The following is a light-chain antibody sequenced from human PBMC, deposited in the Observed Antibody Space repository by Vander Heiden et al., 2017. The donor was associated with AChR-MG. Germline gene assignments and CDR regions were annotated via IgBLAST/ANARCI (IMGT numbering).Light chain of an antibody. V-gene: IGLV1-44*01. CDR2: SNN. CDR3: AAWDDSLTGQVV. Sequence: QSVLTQPPSASGTPGQKLTIASSGSSSNIGTNTVTWYQQRPGTAPKLLIYSNNQRPSGVPDRFSGSKSGTSASLAISGLQSEDEADYYCAAWDDSLTGQVVFGGGTKLTVL. J-gene: IGLJ2*01. CDR1: SSNIGTNT.